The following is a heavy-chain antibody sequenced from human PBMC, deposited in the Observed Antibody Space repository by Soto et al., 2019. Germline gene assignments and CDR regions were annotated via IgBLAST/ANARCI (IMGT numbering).Heavy chain of an antibody. J-gene: IGHJ6*03. V-gene: IGHV3-23*01. Sequence: GSLRLSCAASGFTFSSYAMSWVRQAPGKGLEWVSAISGSGGSTYYADSVKGRFTISRDNSKNTLYLQMNSLRAEDTAVYYCAKQSSLWFGEFYPYYYYYMDVWGKGPRSPSP. D-gene: IGHD3-10*01. CDR1: GFTFSSYA. CDR2: ISGSGGST. CDR3: AKQSSLWFGEFYPYYYYYMDV.